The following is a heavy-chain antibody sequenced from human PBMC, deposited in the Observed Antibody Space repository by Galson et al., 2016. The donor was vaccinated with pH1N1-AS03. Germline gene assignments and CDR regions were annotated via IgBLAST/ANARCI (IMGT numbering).Heavy chain of an antibody. CDR2: MTPNNGNT. V-gene: IGHV1-8*01. CDR3: ARSVLGETDD. CDR1: GYTFTTYD. J-gene: IGHJ4*02. D-gene: IGHD3-16*01. Sequence: SVKVSCKASGYTFTTYDINWVRQAAGQGLEWMGWMTPNNGNTGYAQRFQGRFTMTRNTSISTAYMELSGMQSDDTAVYYCARSVLGETDDWGQGTLVIVSS.